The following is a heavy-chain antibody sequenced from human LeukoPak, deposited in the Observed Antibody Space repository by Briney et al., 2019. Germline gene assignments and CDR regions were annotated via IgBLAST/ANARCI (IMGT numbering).Heavy chain of an antibody. Sequence: GRSLRLSCAASGLTFSNAWMSWVRQAPGKGLEWVSAISGSGGSTYYADSVKGRFTISRDNSKNTLYLQMNSLRAEDTAVYYCARFTVTADYWGQGTLVTVSS. CDR2: ISGSGGST. D-gene: IGHD4-17*01. V-gene: IGHV3-23*01. J-gene: IGHJ4*02. CDR1: GLTFSNAW. CDR3: ARFTVTADY.